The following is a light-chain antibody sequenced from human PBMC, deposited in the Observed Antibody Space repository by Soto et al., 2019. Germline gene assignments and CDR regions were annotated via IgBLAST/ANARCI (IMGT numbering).Light chain of an antibody. CDR1: QSTANW. V-gene: IGKV1-5*01. J-gene: IGKJ2*03. CDR3: QQYTSFPYS. CDR2: DVS. Sequence: IQMTQFPATLTASVGDRVTITCRASQSTANWLAWYQQKPGKAPKVVIYDVSSLGSGVPSRFSGSGSGTEFTLTISSLQPDDFATYYCQQYTSFPYSFGQGTKVDIK.